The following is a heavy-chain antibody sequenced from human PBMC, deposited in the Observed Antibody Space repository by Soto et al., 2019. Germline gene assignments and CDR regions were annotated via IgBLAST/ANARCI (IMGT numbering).Heavy chain of an antibody. CDR1: GFTFSSYG. CDR2: ISYGGGNK. V-gene: IGHV3-30*18. CDR3: AKGVLLWCGEGEIDY. Sequence: QVQLVESGGGVVQPGRSLRLSCAASGFTFSSYGMHWVRQAPGKGLEWVAVISYGGGNKYYADSVKGRFTISRDNSKNTLYVQMNRLRAEDTGVYHCAKGVLLWCGEGEIDYWGQGTLVTVCS. J-gene: IGHJ4*02. D-gene: IGHD3-10*01.